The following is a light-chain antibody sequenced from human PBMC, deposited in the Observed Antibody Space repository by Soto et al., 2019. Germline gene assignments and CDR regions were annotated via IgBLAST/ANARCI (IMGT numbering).Light chain of an antibody. CDR2: DVS. J-gene: IGLJ3*02. Sequence: QSVLTQPASVSGSPGQSITISCSGTSSDVGGYNFVSRYQQHPGKAPKLVIYDVSNRPSGVSNRFSGSKSGSTASLTISGLQAEDEGDYYCSSYTTSSTRVFGGGTKLTVL. V-gene: IGLV2-14*03. CDR1: SSDVGGYNF. CDR3: SSYTTSSTRV.